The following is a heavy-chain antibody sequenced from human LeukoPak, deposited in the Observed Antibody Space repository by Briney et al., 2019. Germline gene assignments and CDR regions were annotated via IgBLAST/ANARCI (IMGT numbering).Heavy chain of an antibody. J-gene: IGHJ6*02. CDR2: IGTAGDT. CDR3: ASSPYYYYGMDV. CDR1: GFTFSSYD. V-gene: IGHV3-13*01. Sequence: GGSLRLSCAASGFTFSSYDMHWVRQATGKGLEWVSAIGTAGDTYYAGSVEGRFTISREVGKNSLYLQMNSLRAGDTAVYYCASSPYYYYGMDVWGQGTTVTVSS.